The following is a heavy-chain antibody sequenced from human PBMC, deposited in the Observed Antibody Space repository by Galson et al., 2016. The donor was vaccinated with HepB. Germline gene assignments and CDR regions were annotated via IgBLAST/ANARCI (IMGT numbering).Heavy chain of an antibody. CDR1: RFTFSSYA. CDR2: ISGSGGST. J-gene: IGHJ6*02. Sequence: SLRLSCAASRFTFSSYAMSWVRQAPGKGLEWVSVISGSGGSTYYADSAKGRFTISRDNSKNTLYLQMNSLRAEDTAVYYCAKAGTIFGVVPYGMDVWGQGAKVIVSS. V-gene: IGHV3-23*01. CDR3: AKAGTIFGVVPYGMDV. D-gene: IGHD3-3*01.